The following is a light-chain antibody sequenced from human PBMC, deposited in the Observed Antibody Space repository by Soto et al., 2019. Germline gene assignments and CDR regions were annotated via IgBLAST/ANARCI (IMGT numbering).Light chain of an antibody. V-gene: IGKV3-11*01. Sequence: EILMTQSPATLSVSPGDRATLSCRASQSISANLAWYQQKPGQAPRLLIYGASSRATGIPDRFSGSGSGTDFTLTISSLEPEDFAVYYCQQRSNWPLITFGQGTRLEI. CDR1: QSISAN. CDR3: QQRSNWPLIT. J-gene: IGKJ5*01. CDR2: GAS.